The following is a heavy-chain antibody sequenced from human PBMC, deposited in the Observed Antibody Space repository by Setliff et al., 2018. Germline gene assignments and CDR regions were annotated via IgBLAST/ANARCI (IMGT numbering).Heavy chain of an antibody. CDR2: LFDGGSA. CDR1: GYSISNGFY. J-gene: IGHJ3*01. V-gene: IGHV4-38-2*02. D-gene: IGHD3-22*01. Sequence: SETLSLTCAVSGYSISNGFYWGWIRQSPVKGLEWIGSLFDGGSAYYRPSLKSRASISLDASKNQFALKLTSATAADTAVYYCARDPHYDPTYSLPGHAFDFWGQGIMVTVSS. CDR3: ARDPHYDPTYSLPGHAFDF.